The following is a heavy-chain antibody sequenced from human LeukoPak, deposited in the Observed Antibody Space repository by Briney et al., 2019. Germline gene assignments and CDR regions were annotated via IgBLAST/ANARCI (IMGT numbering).Heavy chain of an antibody. D-gene: IGHD3-3*01. CDR2: IRSKANSCAT. CDR3: AKVPRGAGTSSGY. CDR1: GFTFSGSA. Sequence: GGSLRLSCAASGFTFSGSAMHWVRQASGKGLEWVGRIRSKANSCATAYAASVKGRFTIYRDDSKNTAYLQLNSLKSEDTAVYYCAKVPRGAGTSSGYWGQGTLVTVSS. V-gene: IGHV3-73*01. J-gene: IGHJ4*02.